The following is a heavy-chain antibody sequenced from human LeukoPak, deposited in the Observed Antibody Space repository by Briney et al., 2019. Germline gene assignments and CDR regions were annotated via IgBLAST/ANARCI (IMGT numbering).Heavy chain of an antibody. V-gene: IGHV1-8*01. CDR1: GYTFTSYD. CDR3: ARGSYYRGVIVVVTKPYYFDY. D-gene: IGHD3-22*01. CDR2: MNPNSGNT. J-gene: IGHJ4*02. Sequence: GASVKVSCKASGYTFTSYDINWVRQATGQGLEWMGWMNPNSGNTGYAQKFQGRVTMTRNTSISTAYMELSSPRSEDTAVYYCARGSYYRGVIVVVTKPYYFDYWGQGTLVTVSS.